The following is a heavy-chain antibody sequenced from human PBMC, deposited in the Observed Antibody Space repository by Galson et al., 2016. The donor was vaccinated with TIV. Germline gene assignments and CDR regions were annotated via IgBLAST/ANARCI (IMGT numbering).Heavy chain of an antibody. V-gene: IGHV1-8*01. CDR2: MSPANGNT. J-gene: IGHJ4*02. D-gene: IGHD3-22*01. CDR3: ARGHSYDSSGYSFDF. Sequence: SVKVSRKASGHTFTSFDISWIRQAPGQGLGWMGWMSPANGNTGYAQKFRGRITMTRHPSTTTVYMELSGLTSEDTAVYYCARGHSYDSSGYSFDFWGQVTLVTVSS. CDR1: GHTFTSFD.